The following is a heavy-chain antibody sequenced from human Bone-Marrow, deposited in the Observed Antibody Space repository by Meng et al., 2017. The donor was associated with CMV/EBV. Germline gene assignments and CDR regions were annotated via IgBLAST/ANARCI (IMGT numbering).Heavy chain of an antibody. CDR2: INPNTGDT. Sequence: ASVKVSCKASGYTFNDYYISWVRQAPGQGLEWMGWINPNTGDTSYAQKFQGTVTMTRDSSINTAYMDLNRLTSDDTAVYFCAKSLYTNYYSTYYGLAVWGPGNTVTFAS. V-gene: IGHV1-2*02. J-gene: IGHJ6*02. D-gene: IGHD3-22*01. CDR3: AKSLYTNYYSTYYGLAV. CDR1: GYTFNDYY.